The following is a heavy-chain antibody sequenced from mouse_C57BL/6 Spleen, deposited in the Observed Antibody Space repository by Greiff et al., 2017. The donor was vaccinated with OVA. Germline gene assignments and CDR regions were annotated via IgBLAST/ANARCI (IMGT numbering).Heavy chain of an antibody. Sequence: QVQLQQPGAELVRPGSSVKLSCKASGYTFTSYWMHWVKQRPIQGLEWIGNIDPSDSETHYNQKFKDKSTLTVDKSSSTAYMQLSSLTSEDSAVYYCARSHSNYAWFAYWGQGTLVTVSA. V-gene: IGHV1-52*01. CDR3: ARSHSNYAWFAY. CDR2: IDPSDSET. J-gene: IGHJ3*01. D-gene: IGHD2-5*01. CDR1: GYTFTSYW.